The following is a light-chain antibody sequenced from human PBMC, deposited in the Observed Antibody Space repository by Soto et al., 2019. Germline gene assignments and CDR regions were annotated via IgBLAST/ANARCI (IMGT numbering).Light chain of an antibody. J-gene: IGKJ5*01. Sequence: DKQITQSSSSLYASMGDRITITCRASQDISNYLAWYQQKPGKVPKLLIYSASTLQSGVPSRVSGSGSGTDFTLTISSLQPEDVATYFCQKYNSALTFGQGTLLEIK. CDR2: SAS. CDR3: QKYNSALT. V-gene: IGKV1-27*01. CDR1: QDISNY.